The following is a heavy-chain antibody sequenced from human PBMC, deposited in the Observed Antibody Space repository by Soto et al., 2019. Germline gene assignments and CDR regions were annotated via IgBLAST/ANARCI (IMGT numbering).Heavy chain of an antibody. Sequence: PGGSLRLSCAASGFTFSSYGMHWVRQAPGKGLEWVAVISYDGSNKYYADSVKGRFTISRDNSKNTLYLQMNSLRAEDTAVYYCAKDRMLLVGAFDMWGQGTMVTVSS. D-gene: IGHD3-10*01. CDR1: GFTFSSYG. V-gene: IGHV3-30*18. CDR2: ISYDGSNK. CDR3: AKDRMLLVGAFDM. J-gene: IGHJ3*02.